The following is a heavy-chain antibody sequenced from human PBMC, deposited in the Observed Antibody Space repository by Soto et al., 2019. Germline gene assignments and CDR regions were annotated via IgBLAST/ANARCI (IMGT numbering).Heavy chain of an antibody. J-gene: IGHJ4*02. Sequence: QVQLVQSGAEVKKPGASVRVSCKASGYTITCCAMHWVRQAPGQRPEWMGWFNAGDGDTKYSQNFQGRFTIIRDTSASTVYMEWSSLRPEDTAVYYCARDGEDKAAAAMVYWGQGTLVTVSS. CDR1: GYTITCCA. CDR3: ARDGEDKAAAAMVY. CDR2: FNAGDGDT. V-gene: IGHV1-3*01. D-gene: IGHD6-13*01.